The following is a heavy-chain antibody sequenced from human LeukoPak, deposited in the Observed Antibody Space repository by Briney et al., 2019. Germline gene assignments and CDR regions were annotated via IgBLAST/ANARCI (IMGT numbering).Heavy chain of an antibody. V-gene: IGHV4-34*01. CDR3: ARVASPSLYNWNYGGFDY. Sequence: TSETLTLTCTVYGGSFSGYYCSWIRQPPGKGLEWIGEINHSGSTNYNPSLKSRVTISVDTSKNQFSLKLSSVTAADTAVYYCARVASPSLYNWNYGGFDYWGQGTLVTVSS. CDR1: GGSFSGYY. J-gene: IGHJ4*02. D-gene: IGHD1-7*01. CDR2: INHSGST.